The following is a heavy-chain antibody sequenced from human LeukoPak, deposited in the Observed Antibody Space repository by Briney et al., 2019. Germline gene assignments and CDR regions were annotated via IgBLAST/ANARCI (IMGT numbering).Heavy chain of an antibody. CDR3: ATAPLPRTDFDY. CDR1: GYTLTEIS. V-gene: IGHV1-24*01. Sequence: ASVKVSCKVSGYTLTEISMHWVRQAPGQGLEWMGGFDPEDGETIYAQKFQGRVTMTEDTSTDTAYMELSSLRSEDTAVYYCATAPLPRTDFDYWGQGTLVTVSS. CDR2: FDPEDGET. J-gene: IGHJ4*02.